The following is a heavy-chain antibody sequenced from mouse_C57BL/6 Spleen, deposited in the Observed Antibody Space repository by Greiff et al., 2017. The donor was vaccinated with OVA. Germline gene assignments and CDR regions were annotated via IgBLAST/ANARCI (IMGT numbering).Heavy chain of an antibody. V-gene: IGHV7-3*01. D-gene: IGHD2-9*01. CDR1: GFTFTDYY. J-gene: IGHJ3*01. Sequence: DVMLVESGGGLVQPGGSLSLSCAASGFTFTDYYMSWVRQPPGKALEWLGFIRNKANGYTTAYSASVKGRFTISRDNSQSILYLQMNALRAEDSATYYCARSSYGYDAEGFAYWGQGTLVTVSA. CDR3: ARSSYGYDAEGFAY. CDR2: IRNKANGYTT.